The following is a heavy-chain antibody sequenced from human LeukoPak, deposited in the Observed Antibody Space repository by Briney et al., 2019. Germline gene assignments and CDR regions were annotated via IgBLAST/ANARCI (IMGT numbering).Heavy chain of an antibody. CDR2: IRGSGGST. Sequence: GGSLRLSCAVSGITLGNYGMSWVRQAPGKGLEWVAGIRGSGGSTNYADSVKGRFTISRDNPKNTLYLQMNSLRAEDTAVYFCAKRGVVIRVILVGFHKEAYYFDSWGQGALVTVSS. CDR3: AKRGVVIRVILVGFHKEAYYFDS. CDR1: GITLGNYG. J-gene: IGHJ4*02. D-gene: IGHD3-22*01. V-gene: IGHV3-23*01.